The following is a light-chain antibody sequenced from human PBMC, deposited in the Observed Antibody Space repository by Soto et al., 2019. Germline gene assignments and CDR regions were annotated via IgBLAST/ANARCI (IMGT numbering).Light chain of an antibody. J-gene: IGLJ2*01. CDR2: EVS. CDR1: SSDVGAYNY. Sequence: QSALTQPPSASGSPGQSVTISCTGTSSDVGAYNYVSWYQQHPDKAPKLIIYEVSERPSGVPDRFSGSKSGSTASLTVSGLQADDEADYYCPSYAGSDSWVVFGGGTKLTVL. V-gene: IGLV2-8*01. CDR3: PSYAGSDSWVV.